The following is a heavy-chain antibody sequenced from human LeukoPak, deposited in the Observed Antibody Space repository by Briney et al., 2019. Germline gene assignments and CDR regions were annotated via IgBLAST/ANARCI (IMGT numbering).Heavy chain of an antibody. J-gene: IGHJ4*02. CDR3: ARGGLSRYSYGYYFDY. Sequence: SETLSLTCAVYGGSFSGYYWSWIRQPPGKGLEWIGEINHSGSTNYNPPLKSRVTISVDTSKNQFSLKLSSVTAADTAVYYCARGGLSRYSYGYYFDYWGQGTLVTVSS. V-gene: IGHV4-34*01. D-gene: IGHD5-18*01. CDR2: INHSGST. CDR1: GGSFSGYY.